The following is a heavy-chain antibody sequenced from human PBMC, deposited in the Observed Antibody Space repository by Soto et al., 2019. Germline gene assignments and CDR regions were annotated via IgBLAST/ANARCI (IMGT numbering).Heavy chain of an antibody. J-gene: IGHJ6*02. D-gene: IGHD3-3*01. V-gene: IGHV1-18*01. Sequence: GASVKVSCKASGYTFTSYGISWVRQAPGQGLEWMGWISAYNGNTNYAQKLQGRVTMTTDTSTSTAYMELRSLRSDDTAVYYCARARDYDFWSGSRYGMDVWGQGTTVTVSS. CDR2: ISAYNGNT. CDR1: GYTFTSYG. CDR3: ARARDYDFWSGSRYGMDV.